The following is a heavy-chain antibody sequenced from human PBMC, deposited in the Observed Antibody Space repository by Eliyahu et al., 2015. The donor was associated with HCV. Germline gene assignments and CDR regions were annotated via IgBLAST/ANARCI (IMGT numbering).Heavy chain of an antibody. Sequence: QVQLQQSGPGLLKASETLSLTCAISGDXVSSSVAVWHWIRQVPSGDPWGLGRAYHRSLWYNDYAVSVKSRITINPDTSKNQFSLQLNSVTLEDTAVYFCVRDSGWGSGMDVWGQGTTVTVSS. V-gene: IGHV6-1*01. J-gene: IGHJ6*02. CDR3: VRDSGWGSGMDV. CDR1: GDXVSSSVAV. D-gene: IGHD6-19*01. CDR2: AYHRSLWYN.